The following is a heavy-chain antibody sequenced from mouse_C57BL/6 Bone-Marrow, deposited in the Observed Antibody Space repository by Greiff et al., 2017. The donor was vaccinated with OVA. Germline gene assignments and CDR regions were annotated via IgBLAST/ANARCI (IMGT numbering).Heavy chain of an antibody. V-gene: IGHV1-59*01. CDR3: YYYV. J-gene: IGHJ1*03. CDR1: GYTFTSYW. Sequence: QVQLQQPGAELVRPGTSVKLSCKASGYTFTSYWMYWVKQRPGQGLEWIGVIDPSDSYTNYNQKFKGKATLTVDTSSSTAYMQLSSLTSEDSAVYYCYYYVWGTGTTVTVSS. CDR2: IDPSDSYT. D-gene: IGHD1-1*01.